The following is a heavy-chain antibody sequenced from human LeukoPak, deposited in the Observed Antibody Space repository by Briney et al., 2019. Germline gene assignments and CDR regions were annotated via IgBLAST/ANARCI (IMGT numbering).Heavy chain of an antibody. V-gene: IGHV3-74*01. D-gene: IGHD2-2*01. CDR2: INSDGSST. CDR1: GFTFSSYL. Sequence: GGSLRLSCAASGFTFSSYLMHWGRQAPGKGLVWVSRINSDGSSTIYADSVRGRVTISRDNSKNTLYLQMNSLRVDDTAVYYCARDVQGGYCSSASCYSDYWGQGNLVTVSS. J-gene: IGHJ4*02. CDR3: ARDVQGGYCSSASCYSDY.